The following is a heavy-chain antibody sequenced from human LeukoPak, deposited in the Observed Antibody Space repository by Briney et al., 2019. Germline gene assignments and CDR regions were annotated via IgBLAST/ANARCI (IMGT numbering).Heavy chain of an antibody. J-gene: IGHJ6*03. V-gene: IGHV1-69*13. CDR1: GGTFSSYA. CDR3: ASIGPGFPNYYYYYYMDV. D-gene: IGHD3-10*01. CDR2: IIPIFGTA. Sequence: GASVKVSCKASGGTFSSYAISWVRQAPGQGLEWMGGIIPIFGTANYAQKFQGRVTITADESTSTAYMELSSLRSEDTAVYYCASIGPGFPNYYYYYYMDVWGKGTTVTVSS.